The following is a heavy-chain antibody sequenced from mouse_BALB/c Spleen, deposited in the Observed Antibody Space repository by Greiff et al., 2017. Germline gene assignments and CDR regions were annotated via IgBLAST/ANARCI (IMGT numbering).Heavy chain of an antibody. CDR2: ILPGSGST. V-gene: IGHV1-9*01. CDR1: GYTFSSYW. Sequence: QVQLQQSGAELMKPGASVKISCKATGYTFSSYWIEWVKQRPGHGLEWIGEILPGSGSTNYNEKFKGKATFTADTSSNTAYMQLSSLTSEDSAVYYCASPIYYGYSYAMDYWGQGTSVTVSS. CDR3: ASPIYYGYSYAMDY. J-gene: IGHJ4*01. D-gene: IGHD2-2*01.